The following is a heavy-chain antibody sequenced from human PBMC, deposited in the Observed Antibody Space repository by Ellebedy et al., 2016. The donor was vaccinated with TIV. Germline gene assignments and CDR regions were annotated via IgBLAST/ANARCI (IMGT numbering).Heavy chain of an antibody. J-gene: IGHJ4*02. D-gene: IGHD2-8*01. CDR1: GFPFSSYW. CDR3: ARDDGRRTVDY. Sequence: PGGSLRLSCAVSGFPFSSYWMSWVRQVPGKGLEWVANMKEDGSEEYYVDSVKGRFTIFRDNAKNSLYLQMHSLRAEDTAVYYCARDDGRRTVDYWGQGTLVTVSS. CDR2: MKEDGSEE. V-gene: IGHV3-7*01.